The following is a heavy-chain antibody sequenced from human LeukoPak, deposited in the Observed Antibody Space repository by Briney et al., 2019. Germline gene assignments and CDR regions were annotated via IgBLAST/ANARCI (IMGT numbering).Heavy chain of an antibody. V-gene: IGHV3-23*01. CDR2: ISGSGGST. CDR1: GFTFSSYA. D-gene: IGHD3-10*01. Sequence: PGGSLRLSCAASGFTFSSYAMSWVRQAPGKGLEWVSAISGSGGSTYYADSVKGRFTISRDNSKNTLYLQMNSLRAEDTAVYYCAKGSEGVRGVIGDYWGQGTLVTVSS. CDR3: AKGSEGVRGVIGDY. J-gene: IGHJ4*02.